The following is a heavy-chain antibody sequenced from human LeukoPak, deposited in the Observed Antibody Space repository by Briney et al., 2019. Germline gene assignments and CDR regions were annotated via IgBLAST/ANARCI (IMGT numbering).Heavy chain of an antibody. J-gene: IGHJ4*02. CDR3: ARHQGDFWSGYYFDY. CDR2: IYYSGST. CDR1: GGSISSYY. D-gene: IGHD3-3*01. Sequence: PSETLSLTSTVSGGSISSYYWSWIRQPPGKGLEWIGYIYYSGSTNYNPSLKSRVTISVDTSKNQFSLKLSSVTAADTAVYYCARHQGDFWSGYYFDYWGQGTLVTVSS. V-gene: IGHV4-59*08.